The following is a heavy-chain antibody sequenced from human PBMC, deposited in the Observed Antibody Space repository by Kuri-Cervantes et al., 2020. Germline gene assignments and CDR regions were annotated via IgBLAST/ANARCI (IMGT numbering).Heavy chain of an antibody. V-gene: IGHV1-3*01. D-gene: IGHD2/OR15-2a*01. Sequence: ASVKVSCKASGYTFSSSAIHWVRQAPGQSLEWTGWINVGNGDTKYSQDFQGRVTLTTDTSASTAYMGLSSLTSEETAVYYCAREGNFMAPPISYYYFLDVWGKGTTVTVSS. CDR2: INVGNGDT. CDR3: AREGNFMAPPISYYYFLDV. CDR1: GYTFSSSA. J-gene: IGHJ6*03.